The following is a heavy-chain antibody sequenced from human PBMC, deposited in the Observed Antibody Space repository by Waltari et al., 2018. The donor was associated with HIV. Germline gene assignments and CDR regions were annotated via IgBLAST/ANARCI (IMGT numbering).Heavy chain of an antibody. CDR3: ARGRYSYGDGWFDP. CDR2: IYTSGST. Sequence: QVQLQESGPGLVKPSETLSLTCTVSGGSISSYYWSCIRQPAGKGLEWIGRIYTSGSTNYNPALMSRVTMSVDTSKNQFSLRLSSVTAAETAVYYCARGRYSYGDGWFDPWGQGTLVTVSS. CDR1: GGSISSYY. D-gene: IGHD5-18*01. V-gene: IGHV4-4*07. J-gene: IGHJ5*02.